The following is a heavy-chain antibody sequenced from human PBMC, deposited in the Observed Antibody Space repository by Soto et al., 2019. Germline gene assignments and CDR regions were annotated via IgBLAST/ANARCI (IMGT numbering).Heavy chain of an antibody. CDR2: ISHSGSV. CDR1: GGSISSNYF. Sequence: QVLLQESGPGLVQPSGTLSLSCAVSGGSISSNYFWGWVRQPPGKGLEWVGDISHSGSVNYNPSLKSRVTISIDKSKNQFSLKLNSVTAVDTAVYYCARSFGWYAIDYWGQGTLVIVSS. CDR3: ARSFGWYAIDY. J-gene: IGHJ4*02. D-gene: IGHD6-19*01. V-gene: IGHV4-4*02.